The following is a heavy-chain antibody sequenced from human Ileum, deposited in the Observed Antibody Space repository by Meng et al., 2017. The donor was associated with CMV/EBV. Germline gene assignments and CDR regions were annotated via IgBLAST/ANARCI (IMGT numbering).Heavy chain of an antibody. CDR3: TSRKNPWLGAIDK. J-gene: IGHJ4*02. D-gene: IGHD6-19*01. CDR1: GFTFSSST. CDR2: ITGRGGGDGST. V-gene: IGHV3-23*01. Sequence: EVQLLESGGGLVQPXGSLRLNCAASGFTFSSSTLNWVRQAPGKGLEWVSGITGRGGGDGSTSYADSVKGRFTISRDNSKNTLYLQMNSLTAADTAIYYCTSRKNPWLGAIDKWGQGTLVTVSS.